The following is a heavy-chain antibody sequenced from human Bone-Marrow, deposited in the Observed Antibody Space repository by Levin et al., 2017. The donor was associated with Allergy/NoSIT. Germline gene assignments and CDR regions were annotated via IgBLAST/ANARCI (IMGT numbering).Heavy chain of an antibody. D-gene: IGHD2-15*01. Sequence: GSLRLSCTVSGGSVPSSTYYWSWIRQPPGKGLEWIAYLYHGGSTNYNPSLKKRVTISVDTSRSQFSLRMSSVTAADTAVYYCARGAGYCSGGSCYEDAFDVWGRGRMVTVYS. CDR2: LYHGGST. V-gene: IGHV4-61*01. CDR3: ARGAGYCSGGSCYEDAFDV. CDR1: GGSVPSSTYY. J-gene: IGHJ3*01.